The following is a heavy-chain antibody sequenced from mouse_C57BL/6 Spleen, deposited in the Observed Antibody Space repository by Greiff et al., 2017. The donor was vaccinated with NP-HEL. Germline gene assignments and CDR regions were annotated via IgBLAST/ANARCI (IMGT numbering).Heavy chain of an antibody. J-gene: IGHJ3*01. V-gene: IGHV1-55*01. CDR3: ARSDYYGSSYFAY. CDR2: IYPGSGST. CDR1: GYTFTSYW. Sequence: VQLKQPGAELVKPGASVKMSCKASGYTFTSYWITWVKQRPGQGLEWIGDIYPGSGSTNYNEKFKSKATLTVDTSSSTAYMQLSSLTSEDSAVYYCARSDYYGSSYFAYWGQGTLVTVSA. D-gene: IGHD1-1*01.